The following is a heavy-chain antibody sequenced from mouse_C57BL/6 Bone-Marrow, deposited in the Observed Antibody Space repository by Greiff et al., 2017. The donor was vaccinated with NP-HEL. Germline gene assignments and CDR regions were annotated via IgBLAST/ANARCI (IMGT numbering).Heavy chain of an antibody. V-gene: IGHV8-8*01. D-gene: IGHD2-4*01. CDR1: GFSLSTFGMG. J-gene: IGHJ1*03. Sequence: QVTLKVSGPGILQPSQTLSLTCSFSGFSLSTFGMGVGWIRQPSGKGLEWLAHIWWDDDKYYNPALKSRLTISKDTSKNQVCLKLANVDTAATATYYCARIAYDYDGYFDVWGTGTTVTVSS. CDR3: ARIAYDYDGYFDV. CDR2: IWWDDDK.